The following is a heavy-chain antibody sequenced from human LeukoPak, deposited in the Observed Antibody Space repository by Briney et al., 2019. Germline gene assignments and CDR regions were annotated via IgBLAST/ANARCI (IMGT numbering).Heavy chain of an antibody. CDR1: GLTFSSYS. D-gene: IGHD3-10*01. CDR3: WLWFGESGAFDI. CDR2: ISSSSSYI. Sequence: GGSLRLSCAASGLTFSSYSMNWVRQAPGKGLEWVSSISSSSSYIYYADSVKGRFTISRDNAKNSLYLQMNSLRAEDTVVYYCWLWFGESGAFDIWGQGTMVTVSS. V-gene: IGHV3-21*01. J-gene: IGHJ3*02.